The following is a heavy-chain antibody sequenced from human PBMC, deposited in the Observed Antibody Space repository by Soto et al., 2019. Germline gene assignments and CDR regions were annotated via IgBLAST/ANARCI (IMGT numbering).Heavy chain of an antibody. V-gene: IGHV1-3*01. J-gene: IGHJ4*02. CDR2: INAGNGNT. CDR1: GYTFTSYA. CDR3: ARGLNGYLHYFDY. Sequence: ASVKVSCKASGYTFTSYAMHWVRQAPGQRLEWMGWINAGNGNTKYSQKFQGRVTITRDTAASTAYMELSSLRSEDTAVYYCARGLNGYLHYFDYWGQGTPVTVSS. D-gene: IGHD5-18*01.